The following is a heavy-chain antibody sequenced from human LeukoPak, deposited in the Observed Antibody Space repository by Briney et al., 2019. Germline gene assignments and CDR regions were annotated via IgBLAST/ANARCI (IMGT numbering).Heavy chain of an antibody. Sequence: PGGSLRLSCAASGFTFSSYAMSWVRQAPGKGLEWVSAISGSGGSTYYADSVRGRFTISRDNSKNTLYLQMNSLTADDTAVYYCARIDGSDDYWGQGTLVTVSS. V-gene: IGHV3-23*01. CDR2: ISGSGGST. D-gene: IGHD5-24*01. J-gene: IGHJ4*02. CDR3: ARIDGSDDY. CDR1: GFTFSSYA.